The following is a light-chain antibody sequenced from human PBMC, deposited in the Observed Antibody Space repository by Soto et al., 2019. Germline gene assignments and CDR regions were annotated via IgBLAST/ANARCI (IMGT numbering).Light chain of an antibody. CDR3: MQGTHWPWT. CDR1: QSVGTF. CDR2: DAS. J-gene: IGKJ1*01. Sequence: EIVLTQSPATLSLSPGERATLSCRASQSVGTFFAWYQQKPGQAPRLLIYDASNRATGIPDRFSGSGSGTDFTLKISRVEAEDVGVYYCMQGTHWPWTFGQGTKVDIK. V-gene: IGKV3-11*01.